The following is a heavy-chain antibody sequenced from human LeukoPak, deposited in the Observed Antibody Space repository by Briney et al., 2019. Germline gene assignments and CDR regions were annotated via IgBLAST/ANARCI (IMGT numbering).Heavy chain of an antibody. J-gene: IGHJ4*02. V-gene: IGHV1-18*01. CDR2: ITAYNDNT. CDR1: GYTFTSYG. CDR3: ARALLWFGEPSHIDY. Sequence: GASVKVSCKASGYTFTSYGISWVRQAPGQGLEWMGWITAYNDNTNYAQKLQGRVTMTTDTSTSTAYMELRSLRSDDTAVYYCARALLWFGEPSHIDYWGQGTLVT. D-gene: IGHD3-10*01.